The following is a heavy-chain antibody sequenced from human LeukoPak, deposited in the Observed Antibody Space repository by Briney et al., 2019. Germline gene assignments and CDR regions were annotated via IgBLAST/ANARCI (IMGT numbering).Heavy chain of an antibody. CDR3: ARSSRYYYDSRTFYWFDP. D-gene: IGHD3-22*01. CDR2: IYYSGST. V-gene: IGHV4-39*01. Sequence: SETLSLTCTVSGGSISSSSYYWGWIRQPPGKGLEWIGSIYYSGSTYYNPSLKSRVTISVDTSKNQFSLKLSSVTAADTAVYYCARSSRYYYDSRTFYWFDPWGQGTLVTVSS. J-gene: IGHJ5*02. CDR1: GGSISSSSYY.